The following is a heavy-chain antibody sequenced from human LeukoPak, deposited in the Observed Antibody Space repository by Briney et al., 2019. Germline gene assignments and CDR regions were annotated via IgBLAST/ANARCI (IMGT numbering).Heavy chain of an antibody. CDR3: AKGYSSSWYVRYFDY. V-gene: IGHV3-23*01. CDR2: ISGSGGST. Sequence: GGSLRLSCAASGFTFSSYAMSWVRQAPGKGLEWVSTISGSGGSTYYADSVKGRFTISRDNSKNTLYLQMNSLRAEDTAVCYCAKGYSSSWYVRYFDYWGQGTLVTVSS. D-gene: IGHD6-13*01. CDR1: GFTFSSYA. J-gene: IGHJ4*02.